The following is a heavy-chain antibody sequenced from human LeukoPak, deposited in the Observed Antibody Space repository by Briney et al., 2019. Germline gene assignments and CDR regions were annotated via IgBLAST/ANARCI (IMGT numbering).Heavy chain of an antibody. CDR2: ISYDARTK. CDR1: GFNFDIFA. Sequence: GGSLRLSCVVSGFNFDIFAMHWVRQPLGKGLEWVAVISYDARTKYYADSMKGRITISRDNSKNTLFLQMNNLRTEDTAVYFCARPSPPGDGYNPPDHWGQGTLVTVSS. V-gene: IGHV3-30*04. J-gene: IGHJ5*02. D-gene: IGHD5-24*01. CDR3: ARPSPPGDGYNPPDH.